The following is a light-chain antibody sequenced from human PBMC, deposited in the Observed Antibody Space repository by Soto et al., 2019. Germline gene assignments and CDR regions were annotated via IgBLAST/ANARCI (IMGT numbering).Light chain of an antibody. CDR3: QQSYTTLMWT. CDR1: QSINNY. V-gene: IGKV1-39*01. Sequence: DIQMTQSPSSLSASVGDRVTITCRASQSINNYLNWYQQKPGKAPRLLIFAASRLQRGVPSRFTGSGSGTDFTLTINSLQPEDFASYYCQQSYTTLMWTFGQGTKVDIK. CDR2: AAS. J-gene: IGKJ1*01.